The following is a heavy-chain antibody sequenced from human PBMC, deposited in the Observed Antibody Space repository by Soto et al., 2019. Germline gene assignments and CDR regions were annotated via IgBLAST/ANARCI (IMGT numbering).Heavy chain of an antibody. Sequence: LGGSLRLSCAASGFTFSSYAMSWVRQAPGKGLEWVSVISGGAGTTYYADSVKGRFTISRDNSKNTLYLQMNSLRAEDTAVYYCAKADRGGYNTDDFDYWGQGTLVTVSS. V-gene: IGHV3-23*01. D-gene: IGHD5-12*01. CDR1: GFTFSSYA. CDR3: AKADRGGYNTDDFDY. CDR2: ISGGAGTT. J-gene: IGHJ4*02.